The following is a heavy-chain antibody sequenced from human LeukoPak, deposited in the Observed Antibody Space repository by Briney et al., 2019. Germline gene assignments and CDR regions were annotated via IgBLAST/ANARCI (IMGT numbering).Heavy chain of an antibody. Sequence: PGGSLRLSCAASGFTFSSYGMHWVRQAPGKGLEWVTFIRYDGSEKYYADSVRGRFTISRDNAKNSLYLQMNSLRAEDTAVYYCARDGYYDLWSGYPAWFDPWGQGTLVTVSS. J-gene: IGHJ5*02. CDR1: GFTFSSYG. V-gene: IGHV3-30*02. D-gene: IGHD3-3*01. CDR2: IRYDGSEK. CDR3: ARDGYYDLWSGYPAWFDP.